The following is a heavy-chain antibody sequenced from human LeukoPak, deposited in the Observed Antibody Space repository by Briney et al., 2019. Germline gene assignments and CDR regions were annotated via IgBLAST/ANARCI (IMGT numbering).Heavy chain of an antibody. D-gene: IGHD6-13*01. J-gene: IGHJ6*03. Sequence: ASVKVSYKASGYTFTSYYMHWVRQAPGQGLEGMGIINPSGGSTSYAQKFQGRVTMTRDMSTSTVYMELSSLRSEDTAVYYCARGDTSSGSSGYMDVWGKGTTVTVSS. CDR1: GYTFTSYY. CDR3: ARGDTSSGSSGYMDV. CDR2: INPSGGST. V-gene: IGHV1-46*01.